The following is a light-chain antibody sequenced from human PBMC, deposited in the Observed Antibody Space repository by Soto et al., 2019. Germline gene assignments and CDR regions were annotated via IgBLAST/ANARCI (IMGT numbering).Light chain of an antibody. CDR1: FSDVGSYDY. J-gene: IGLJ1*01. Sequence: QSVLTQPASVSGSPGQSIAISCTGTFSDVGSYDYVSWYQQHPDKAPKLMIYEVTKRPSGVSNRFSGSKSGNTASLTISGLQPEDEADYYCSSHTSGSTRVFGSGTKVTVL. CDR3: SSHTSGSTRV. V-gene: IGLV2-14*01. CDR2: EVT.